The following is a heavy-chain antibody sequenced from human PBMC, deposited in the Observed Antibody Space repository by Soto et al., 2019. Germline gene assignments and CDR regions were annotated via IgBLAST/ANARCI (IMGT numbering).Heavy chain of an antibody. CDR2: ISYNRSSK. CDR1: GFNFNSHA. V-gene: IGHV3-23*01. Sequence: GGSLRLSCAASGFNFNSHAMTWVRQAPGKGLEWVSTISYNRSSKYYADSVKGRFTISRDNSKNTLYLQMNSLRAEDTAVYYCARAPIYSGYERFDYWGQGTLVTVSS. J-gene: IGHJ4*02. D-gene: IGHD5-12*01. CDR3: ARAPIYSGYERFDY.